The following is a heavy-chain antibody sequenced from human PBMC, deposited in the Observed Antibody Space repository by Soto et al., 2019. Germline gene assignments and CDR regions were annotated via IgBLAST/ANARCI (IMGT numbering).Heavy chain of an antibody. J-gene: IGHJ6*02. CDR2: ISYDGSNK. D-gene: IGHD2-21*02. CDR1: GFTFSSYG. CDR3: ANVYCGGDCYVRPAGMDV. Sequence: AGGSLRLSCAASGFTFSSYGMHWVRQAPGKGLEWVAVISYDGSNKYYADSVKGRFTISRDNSKNTLYLQMNSLRAEDTAVYYCANVYCGGDCYVRPAGMDVWGQGTTVTVSS. V-gene: IGHV3-30*18.